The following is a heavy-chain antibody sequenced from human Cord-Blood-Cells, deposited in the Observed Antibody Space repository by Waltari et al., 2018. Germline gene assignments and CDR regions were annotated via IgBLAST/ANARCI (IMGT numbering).Heavy chain of an antibody. CDR1: GYSFTSYW. V-gene: IGHV5-51*01. CDR3: ARLRFSIAARYDAFDI. CDR2: IYPGDSDT. J-gene: IGHJ3*02. Sequence: EVQLVQSGAEVKKPGESLKISCKGSGYSFTSYWIGWVRQMPGKGLEWMGIIYPGDSDTRYSPSFQGQVTISADKSISTAYLQWSSLKASDTAMYYCARLRFSIAARYDAFDIWGQGTMVTVSS. D-gene: IGHD6-6*01.